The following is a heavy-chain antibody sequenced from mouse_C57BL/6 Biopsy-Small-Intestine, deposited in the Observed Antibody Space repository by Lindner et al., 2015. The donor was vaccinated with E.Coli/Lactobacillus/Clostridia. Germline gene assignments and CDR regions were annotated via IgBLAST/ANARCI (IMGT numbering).Heavy chain of an antibody. CDR2: INPDSGDT. V-gene: IGHV14-2*02. CDR3: ARAVDDSWSGYRTFDV. Sequence: SVKVSCKAVRYSFRAYSLHWVRQAPGQGLQWMAWINPDSGDTNYAQMSQGKVTVTRDTSMNTAYLELTRLTSDDTAVYYCARAVDDSWSGYRTFDVWGQGTMISVSP. CDR1: RYSFRAYS. J-gene: IGHJ3*01. D-gene: IGHD1-3*01.